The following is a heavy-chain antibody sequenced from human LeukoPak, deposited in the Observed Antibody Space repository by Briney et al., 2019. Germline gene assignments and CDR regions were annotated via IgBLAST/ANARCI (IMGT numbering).Heavy chain of an antibody. D-gene: IGHD3-16*01. J-gene: IGHJ4*02. CDR3: AFDWGFDY. V-gene: IGHV3-23*01. CDR2: NTSSGDGT. Sequence: PGGSLRLTCAVSGFSSSNYAMSWVRQAPGKGLEWVSSNTSSGDGTFYAVSVKGRFTISRDNSWDTVFLQMNSLRADDTAVYYCAFDWGFDYWGQGTLVTVSS. CDR1: GFSSSNYA.